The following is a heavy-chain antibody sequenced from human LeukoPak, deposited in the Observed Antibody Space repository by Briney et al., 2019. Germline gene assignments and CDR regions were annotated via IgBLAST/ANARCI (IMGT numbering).Heavy chain of an antibody. D-gene: IGHD2-2*01. V-gene: IGHV4-34*01. CDR3: ARQLVVVPAAIWFDP. J-gene: IGHJ5*02. CDR1: GFTFSDYY. CDR2: INHSGST. Sequence: SPGGSLRLSCAASGFTFSDYYMSWIRQPPGKGLEWIGEINHSGSTNYNPSLKSRVTISVDTSKNQFSLKLSSVTAADTAVYYCARQLVVVPAAIWFDPWGRGTLVTVSS.